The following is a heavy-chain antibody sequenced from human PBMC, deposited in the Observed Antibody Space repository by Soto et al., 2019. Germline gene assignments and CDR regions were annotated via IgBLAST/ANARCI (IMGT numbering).Heavy chain of an antibody. V-gene: IGHV4-31*03. CDR2: IYYSGST. CDR1: GGSISSGGYY. J-gene: IGHJ4*02. D-gene: IGHD3-16*02. CDR3: ARRREDYVWGSYRYRSYYFDY. Sequence: QVQLQESGPGLVKPSQTLSLTCTVSGGSISSGGYYWSWIRQHPGKGLEWIGYIYYSGSTYYNPSLKSRVTISVDTSKNQFSLKLSSVTAADTAVYYCARRREDYVWGSYRYRSYYFDYWGQGTLVTVSS.